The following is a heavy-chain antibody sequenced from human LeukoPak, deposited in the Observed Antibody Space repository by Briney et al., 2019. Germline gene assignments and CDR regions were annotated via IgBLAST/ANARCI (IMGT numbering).Heavy chain of an antibody. Sequence: GGSLRLSCAASGFTVSSNYMSWVRQAPGKGLEWVSVIYSGGSTYYADSVKGRFTISRDNSKNTLYLQMNSLRAEDTAVNYCARDGAAVAGGYWGQGTLVTVSS. D-gene: IGHD6-19*01. CDR1: GFTVSSNY. V-gene: IGHV3-53*01. CDR2: IYSGGST. CDR3: ARDGAAVAGGY. J-gene: IGHJ4*02.